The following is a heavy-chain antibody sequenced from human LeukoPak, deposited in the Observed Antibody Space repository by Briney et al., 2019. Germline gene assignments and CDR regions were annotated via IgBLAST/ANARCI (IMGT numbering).Heavy chain of an antibody. V-gene: IGHV1-18*04. CDR2: ISAYNGNT. J-gene: IGHJ4*02. D-gene: IGHD3-22*01. Sequence: ASVKVSCKASGYTFTGYQIHWVRQAPGQGLEWMGWISAYNGNTNYAQKLQGRVTMTTDTSTSTAYMELRSLRSDDTAVYYCATREGSSGYYDYWGQGTLVTVSS. CDR3: ATREGSSGYYDY. CDR1: GYTFTGYQ.